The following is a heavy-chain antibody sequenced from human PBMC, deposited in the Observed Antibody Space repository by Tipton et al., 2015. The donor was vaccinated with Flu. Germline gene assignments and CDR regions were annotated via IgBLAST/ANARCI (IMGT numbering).Heavy chain of an antibody. J-gene: IGHJ4*02. D-gene: IGHD5-24*01. V-gene: IGHV1-2*04. CDR3: ARARGERWLQFDY. CDR2: INPTSGGT. Sequence: QVQLVQSGAEVKKPGASVKVSCKASGYTFTGYYMHWVRQAPGQGLEWMGWINPTSGGTNYAQKFQGWVTMTRDTSISTAYMELSRLRSDDTAVYYCARARGERWLQFDYWGQGTLVTVSS. CDR1: GYTFTGYY.